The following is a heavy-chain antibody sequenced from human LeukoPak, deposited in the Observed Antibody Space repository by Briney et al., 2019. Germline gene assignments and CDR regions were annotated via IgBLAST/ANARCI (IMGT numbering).Heavy chain of an antibody. CDR3: AKDLSNSGDLGYFDH. CDR1: GFTFSTYA. V-gene: IGHV3-23*01. J-gene: IGHJ5*02. CDR2: VTGTGNRT. Sequence: GGSLRLSCAASGFTFSTYAMSWVRQAPGKGLEWVSEVTGTGNRTLYADSVRGRFTIFRDNFKKTLFIEIRSLRADNTAFYYCAKDLSNSGDLGYFDHWGQGDLVTVSS. D-gene: IGHD4-17*01.